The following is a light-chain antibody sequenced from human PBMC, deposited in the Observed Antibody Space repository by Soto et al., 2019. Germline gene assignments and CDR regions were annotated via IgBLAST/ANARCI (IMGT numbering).Light chain of an antibody. Sequence: EVVLTQSPGTLSLSPGESATLSCRASQSVAANYLAWYQQKSGQAPRLLIYGESSRATGIPDRFSGSGSGTDLTLTISRLEPEDFSVYYCHKYGTAPLTCGPGTKVDIK. CDR2: GES. J-gene: IGKJ3*01. V-gene: IGKV3-20*01. CDR1: QSVAANY. CDR3: HKYGTAPLT.